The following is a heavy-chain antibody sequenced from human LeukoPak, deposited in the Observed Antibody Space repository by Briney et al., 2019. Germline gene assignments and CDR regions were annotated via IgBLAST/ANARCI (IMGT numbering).Heavy chain of an antibody. CDR3: ASDTYSSGWYGDAFDI. J-gene: IGHJ3*02. V-gene: IGHV4-4*07. Sequence: SSETLSLTCTVSGGSISSYYWSWIRQPARKGLEWIGRIYTSGSTNYNPSLKSRVTMSVDTSKNQFSLKLSSVTAADTAVYYCASDTYSSGWYGDAFDIWGQGTMVTVSS. D-gene: IGHD6-19*01. CDR2: IYTSGST. CDR1: GGSISSYY.